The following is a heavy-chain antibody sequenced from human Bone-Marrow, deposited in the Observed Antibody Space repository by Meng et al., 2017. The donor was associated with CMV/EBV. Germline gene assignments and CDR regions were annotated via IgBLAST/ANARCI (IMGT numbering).Heavy chain of an antibody. Sequence: GGSLRLSCAASGFPFSDYYMSWIRQAPGKGLEWVSYLSSSGSTIYYADSVKGRFTISRDNAKNSLYLQMNSLRAEDTAVYYCARVIAAADYFDFWGQGTRVTVSS. J-gene: IGHJ4*02. CDR2: LSSSGSTI. CDR3: ARVIAAADYFDF. D-gene: IGHD6-13*01. V-gene: IGHV3-11*04. CDR1: GFPFSDYY.